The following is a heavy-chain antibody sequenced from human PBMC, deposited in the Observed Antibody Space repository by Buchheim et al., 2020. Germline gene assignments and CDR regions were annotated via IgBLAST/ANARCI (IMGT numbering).Heavy chain of an antibody. CDR3: ARGGFYGDYVDY. D-gene: IGHD4-17*01. CDR1: RFTFSNYQ. CDR2: ISSSGSTM. Sequence: EVQLVESGGGLVQPGGSLRLSCAASRFTFSNYQMNWVRQAPGKGLEWVSYISSSGSTMYYADSVKGRFTLSRDNATNSLYMQMNNLRVEDTAVYYCARGGFYGDYVDYWGQGTL. J-gene: IGHJ4*02. V-gene: IGHV3-48*03.